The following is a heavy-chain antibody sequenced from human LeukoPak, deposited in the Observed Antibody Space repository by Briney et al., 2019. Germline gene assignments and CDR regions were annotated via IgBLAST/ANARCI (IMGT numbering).Heavy chain of an antibody. J-gene: IGHJ4*02. Sequence: GASVKVSCKASGYNFSGHYMHWVRPAPGQGLEWMGWIKPSNGDTKYAQNFQGRVTMTRDTSISTAYMELSSLRSDDTAVYYCASPPLSSAMYYAHWGQGTLVTVSS. CDR1: GYNFSGHY. CDR2: IKPSNGDT. CDR3: ASPPLSSAMYYAH. V-gene: IGHV1-2*02. D-gene: IGHD1-26*01.